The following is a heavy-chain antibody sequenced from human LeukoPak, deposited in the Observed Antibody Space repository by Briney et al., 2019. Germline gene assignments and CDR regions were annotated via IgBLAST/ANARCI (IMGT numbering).Heavy chain of an antibody. J-gene: IGHJ5*02. V-gene: IGHV1-8*03. Sequence: ASVKVSCKASGYTFTSYDINWVRQATGQGLEWMGWMNPNSGNTGYAQKFQGRVTITRNTPISTAYMELSSLRSEDTAVYYCARVSSGWYGVWFDPWGQGTLVTVSS. CDR1: GYTFTSYD. D-gene: IGHD6-19*01. CDR3: ARVSSGWYGVWFDP. CDR2: MNPNSGNT.